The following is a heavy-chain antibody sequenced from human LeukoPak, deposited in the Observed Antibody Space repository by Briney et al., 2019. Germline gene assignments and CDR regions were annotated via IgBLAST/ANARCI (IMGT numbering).Heavy chain of an antibody. CDR1: GFTFSNAW. D-gene: IGHD6-13*01. J-gene: IGHJ6*02. Sequence: PGGSLRLPCAASGFTFSNAWMNWVRQAPGKGLEWVGRIKSKTDGGTTDYAAPVKGRFTISRDDSKNTLYLQMNSLKTEDIAVYYCTTAYSSSWYDYYYYGMDVWGQGTTVTVSS. CDR2: IKSKTDGGTT. CDR3: TTAYSSSWYDYYYYGMDV. V-gene: IGHV3-15*07.